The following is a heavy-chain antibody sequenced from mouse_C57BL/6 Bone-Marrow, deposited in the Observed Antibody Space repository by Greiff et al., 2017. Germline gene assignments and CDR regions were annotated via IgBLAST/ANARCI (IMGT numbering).Heavy chain of an antibody. Sequence: QVQLQQPGAELVKPGASVKLSCKASGYTFTSYWMHWVKQRPGQGLEWIGMIHPNSGSTNYNEKFKSKATLTVDKSSSTAYMQLSSLTSEDSAVYYCARGIPYYITTVVDYWGQGTTLTVSS. CDR1: GYTFTSYW. V-gene: IGHV1-64*01. J-gene: IGHJ2*01. CDR3: ARGIPYYITTVVDY. D-gene: IGHD1-1*01. CDR2: IHPNSGST.